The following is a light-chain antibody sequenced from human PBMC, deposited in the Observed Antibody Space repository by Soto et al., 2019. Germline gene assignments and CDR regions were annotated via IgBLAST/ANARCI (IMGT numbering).Light chain of an antibody. V-gene: IGKV3-11*01. J-gene: IGKJ3*01. CDR3: QQRSNWPGT. CDR2: DAS. Sequence: IVLTQSPATLSLSPGERATLSCRASQSIRTSLAWYQQKPGQAPRLVIFDASNRANGVPARFGGSGSGTDFTLTINSLEPEDFAVYYCQQRSNWPGTFGPGTKVDI. CDR1: QSIRTS.